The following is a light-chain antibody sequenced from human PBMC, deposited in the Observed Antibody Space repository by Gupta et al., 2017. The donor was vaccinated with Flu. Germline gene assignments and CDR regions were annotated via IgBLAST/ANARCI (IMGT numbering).Light chain of an antibody. Sequence: SYELPQPPSVSVSPGQTARITCFGDALPKQYVYWYQQKPGQAPVLVICKDTERPSGIPDRFSGSTSGTTVTLTISGVQAEDEADYYCQSTDTSVSSWVFGGGTKLTVL. CDR2: KDT. J-gene: IGLJ3*02. CDR1: ALPKQY. CDR3: QSTDTSVSSWV. V-gene: IGLV3-25*02.